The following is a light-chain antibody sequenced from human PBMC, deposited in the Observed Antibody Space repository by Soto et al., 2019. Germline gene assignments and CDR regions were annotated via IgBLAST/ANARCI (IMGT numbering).Light chain of an antibody. CDR3: QQYNSYSRT. V-gene: IGKV1-5*03. Sequence: DSQMLQTPATLSASVGDRVTITCRASQSISSWLAWYQQKPGKAPKLLIYKASSLESGVPSRFSGSGSGTEFTLTISSLQADDFATYYCQQYNSYSRTFGQGTKVDI. CDR2: KAS. CDR1: QSISSW. J-gene: IGKJ1*01.